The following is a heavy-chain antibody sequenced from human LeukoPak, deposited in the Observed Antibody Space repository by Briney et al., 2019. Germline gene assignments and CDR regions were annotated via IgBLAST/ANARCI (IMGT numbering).Heavy chain of an antibody. CDR2: ISSSSSYT. V-gene: IGHV3-11*05. CDR1: GFTFSDYY. Sequence: PGGSLRLSCAASGFTFSDYYMSWIRQAPGKGLEWVSYISSSSSYTNYADSVKGRFTISRDNAKNSLYLQMNSLRAEDTAVYYCARELVVVAATPYDAFDIWGQGTMVTVSS. J-gene: IGHJ3*02. D-gene: IGHD2-15*01. CDR3: ARELVVVAATPYDAFDI.